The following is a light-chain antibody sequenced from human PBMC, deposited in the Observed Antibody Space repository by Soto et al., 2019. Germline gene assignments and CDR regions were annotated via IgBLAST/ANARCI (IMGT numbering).Light chain of an antibody. CDR2: AAS. V-gene: IGKV1-8*01. CDR3: QQYYSYPFT. J-gene: IGKJ3*01. Sequence: AIRMTQSPSSFSASTGDRVTITCRASQGISSYLAWYQQKPGKAPKLLIYAASTLQSGVPSRFSGSGSVTDFTLPVSCLQSEDFATYFCQQYYSYPFTFGPGTKVDIK. CDR1: QGISSY.